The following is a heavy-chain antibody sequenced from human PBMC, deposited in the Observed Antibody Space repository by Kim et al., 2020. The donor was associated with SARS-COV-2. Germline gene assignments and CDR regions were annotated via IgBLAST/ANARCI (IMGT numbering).Heavy chain of an antibody. CDR2: INHSGST. CDR3: ARGRVDTAMVMYYYYYGMDV. CDR1: GGSFSGYY. V-gene: IGHV4-34*01. J-gene: IGHJ6*02. D-gene: IGHD5-18*01. Sequence: SETLSLTCAVYGGSFSGYYWSWIRQPPGKGLEWIGEINHSGSTNYNPSLKSRVTISVDTSKNQFSLKLSSVTAADTAVYYCARGRVDTAMVMYYYYYGMDVWGQGNTVTVSS.